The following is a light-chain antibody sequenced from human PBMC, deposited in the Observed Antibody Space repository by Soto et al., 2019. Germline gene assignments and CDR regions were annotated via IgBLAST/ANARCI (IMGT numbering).Light chain of an antibody. CDR3: SSYAGSSNV. J-gene: IGLJ1*01. Sequence: QAVVTQPPSVSGAPGQRVTISCTGSSSNIGAGYDVHWYQQLPGTAPKLLIYANGNRPSGVPDRFSGSKSGTSASLAITGLQAEDEADYYCSSYAGSSNVFGTGTKVTVL. CDR2: ANG. CDR1: SSNIGAGYD. V-gene: IGLV1-40*01.